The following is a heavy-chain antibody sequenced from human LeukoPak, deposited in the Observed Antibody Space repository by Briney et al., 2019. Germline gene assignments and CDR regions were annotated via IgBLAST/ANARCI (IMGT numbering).Heavy chain of an antibody. Sequence: PGGSLRLSCVASGFTFSSYVMSWVRQAPGKGLEWVSAISGSGGSTYYADSVKGRFTISRDNSKNTLYLQMNSLRAEDTAVYYCAKGGFRVFDYWGQGTLVTVSS. CDR2: ISGSGGST. CDR3: AKGGFRVFDY. J-gene: IGHJ4*02. V-gene: IGHV3-23*01. CDR1: GFTFSSYV.